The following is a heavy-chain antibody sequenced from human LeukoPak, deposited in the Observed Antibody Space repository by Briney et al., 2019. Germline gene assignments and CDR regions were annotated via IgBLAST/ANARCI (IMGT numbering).Heavy chain of an antibody. CDR2: VHYSGST. CDR1: GGSISGFF. Sequence: SETLSLPCSVSGGSISGFFWTWLRQSPEKGLEWIGHVHYSGSTGYNPSLKSRFTISVDTSKNQFSLTVSSVTAADTAVYYCASPAMAFIDQGRYNYYYYMDVWGKGTTVTVSS. J-gene: IGHJ6*03. D-gene: IGHD5-18*01. CDR3: ASPAMAFIDQGRYNYYYYMDV. V-gene: IGHV4-59*01.